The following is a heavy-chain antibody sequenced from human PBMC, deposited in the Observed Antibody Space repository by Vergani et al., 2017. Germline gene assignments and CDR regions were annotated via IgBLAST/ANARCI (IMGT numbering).Heavy chain of an antibody. J-gene: IGHJ2*01. Sequence: VQLVESGGGLVKPGGSLRLSCAASGFTFSSYGMHWVRQAPGKGLEWVAVISYDGSNKYYADSVKGRFTISRDNSKNTLYLQMNSLRAEDTAVYYCAKGPLWFGELFPSPNRNWYFDLWGRGTLVTVSS. CDR1: GFTFSSYG. V-gene: IGHV3-30*18. CDR2: ISYDGSNK. D-gene: IGHD3-10*01. CDR3: AKGPLWFGELFPSPNRNWYFDL.